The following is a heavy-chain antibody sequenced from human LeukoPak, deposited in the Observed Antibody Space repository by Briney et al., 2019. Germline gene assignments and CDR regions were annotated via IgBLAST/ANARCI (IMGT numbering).Heavy chain of an antibody. Sequence: YYADSVKGRVTISRDDGKNTLYLHMNSLRDDDTAVSYCATNQRYAFDYWGQGILVTVSS. CDR3: ATNQRYAFDY. D-gene: IGHD3-9*01. V-gene: IGHV3-48*02. J-gene: IGHJ4*02.